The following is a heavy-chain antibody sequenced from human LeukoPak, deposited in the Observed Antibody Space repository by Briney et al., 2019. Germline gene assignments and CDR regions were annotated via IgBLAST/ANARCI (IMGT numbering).Heavy chain of an antibody. Sequence: GGSLRLSCAASGLTFGNYAMTWVRQAPGKGLEWVSTISGNGDEPFYADSVKGRFTISRDNSKNILSLQMNSLRADDTAFYYCAKGGHFSWFDPWGQGTLVTVSS. CDR1: GLTFGNYA. D-gene: IGHD1-26*01. CDR2: ISGNGDEP. CDR3: AKGGHFSWFDP. J-gene: IGHJ5*02. V-gene: IGHV3-23*01.